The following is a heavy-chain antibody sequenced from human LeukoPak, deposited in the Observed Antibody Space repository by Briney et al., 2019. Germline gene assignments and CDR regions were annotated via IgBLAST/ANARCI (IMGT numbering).Heavy chain of an antibody. CDR1: GGSISSSSYY. V-gene: IGHV4-39*01. D-gene: IGHD3-3*01. J-gene: IGHJ4*02. Sequence: ASETLSLTCTVSGGSISSSSYYWGWIRQPPGKGLEWIGSIYYSGSTYYNPSLKSRVTISVDTSKNQFSLKLSSVTAADTAVYYCAGRYYDFWSGSKEIFDYWGQGTLVTVSS. CDR3: AGRYYDFWSGSKEIFDY. CDR2: IYYSGST.